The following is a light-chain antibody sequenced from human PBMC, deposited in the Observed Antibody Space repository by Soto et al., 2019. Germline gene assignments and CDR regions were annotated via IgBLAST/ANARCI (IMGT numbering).Light chain of an antibody. V-gene: IGKV1-27*01. Sequence: DIQMTQAPSSLSASVGDRVTITCRASQGVSNYLAWYQQKPGKVPKLLIYAASVLQPGVPSRFSGSGSGTDFPLTISSLQPEDVATFYCQKYNSAPRSFGPGTKVEI. CDR3: QKYNSAPRS. CDR1: QGVSNY. J-gene: IGKJ1*01. CDR2: AAS.